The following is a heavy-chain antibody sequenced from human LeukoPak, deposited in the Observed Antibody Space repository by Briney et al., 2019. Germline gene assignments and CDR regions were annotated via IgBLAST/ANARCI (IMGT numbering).Heavy chain of an antibody. CDR2: MNPKSGGT. CDR1: GYTFSDSY. CDR3: ARAGGRSWFDP. J-gene: IGHJ5*02. Sequence: GASVKVSCKASGYTFSDSYIHWVRQAPGQGLEWMGSMNPKSGGTKYAQKFQGRVSMTRDTSISTAYMELASLTSDDTAVYYCARAGGRSWFDPWGQGTLVTVFS. V-gene: IGHV1-2*02. D-gene: IGHD1-26*01.